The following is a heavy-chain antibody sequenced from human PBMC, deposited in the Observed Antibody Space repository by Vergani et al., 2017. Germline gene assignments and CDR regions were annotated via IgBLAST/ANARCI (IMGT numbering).Heavy chain of an antibody. V-gene: IGHV3-30*04. CDR1: GFTFSSYA. D-gene: IGHD5-12*01. CDR2: ISYDGSNK. CDR3: ARDRHIVATIGAFEI. J-gene: IGHJ3*02. Sequence: VQLVESGGGLVQPGGSLRLSCAASGFTFSSYAMHWVRQAPGKGLEWVAVISYDGSNKYYADSVKGRFTISRDNSKNTLYLQMNSLRAEDTAVYYCARDRHIVATIGAFEIWGQGTMVTVSS.